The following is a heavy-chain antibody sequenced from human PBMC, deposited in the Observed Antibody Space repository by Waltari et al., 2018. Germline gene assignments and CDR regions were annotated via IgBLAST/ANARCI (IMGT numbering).Heavy chain of an antibody. D-gene: IGHD3-22*01. J-gene: IGHJ4*02. CDR1: GFTFSSYA. CDR2: IYSGGST. Sequence: EVQLLESGGGLVQPGGSLRLSCAASGFTFSSYAMGWVRQAPGKGLEWVSVIYSGGSTYYADSVKGRFTISRDNSKNTLYLQMNSLRAEDTAVYYCARGGGYYDSSGYPHPDYWGQGTLVTVSS. CDR3: ARGGGYYDSSGYPHPDY. V-gene: IGHV3-23*03.